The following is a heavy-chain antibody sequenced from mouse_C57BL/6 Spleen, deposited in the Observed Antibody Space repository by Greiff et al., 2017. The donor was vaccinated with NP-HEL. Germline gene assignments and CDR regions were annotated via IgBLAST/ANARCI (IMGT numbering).Heavy chain of an antibody. CDR1: GFTFSDYG. D-gene: IGHD2-3*01. J-gene: IGHJ3*01. CDR3: ARDGYYRAWFAY. CDR2: ISSGSSTI. V-gene: IGHV5-17*01. Sequence: EVHLVESGGGLVKPGGSLKLSCAASGFTFSDYGMHWVRQAPEKGLEWVAYISSGSSTIYYADTVKGRFTISRDNAKSTLFLQMTSLRSEDTAMYYCARDGYYRAWFAYWGQGTLVTVSA.